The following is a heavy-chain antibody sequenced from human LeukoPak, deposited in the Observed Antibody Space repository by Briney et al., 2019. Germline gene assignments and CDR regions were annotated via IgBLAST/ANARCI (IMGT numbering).Heavy chain of an antibody. V-gene: IGHV3-7*01. CDR2: IKEDGSEM. D-gene: IGHD6-19*01. Sequence: GGSLRLSCAAYGFTFSCYWMSWVRQAPGKGLEWVANIKEDGSEMYYVVSVKGRFTISRDNAKNSLYLQMNSLRAEDTAMYYCARDLGSSGWFFFDYWGQGTLVTVSS. CDR1: GFTFSCYW. J-gene: IGHJ4*02. CDR3: ARDLGSSGWFFFDY.